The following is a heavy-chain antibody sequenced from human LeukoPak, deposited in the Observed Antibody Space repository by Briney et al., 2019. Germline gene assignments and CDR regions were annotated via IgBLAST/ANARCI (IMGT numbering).Heavy chain of an antibody. CDR2: ISWNSGSI. V-gene: IGHV3-9*01. D-gene: IGHD6-19*01. Sequence: GGSPRLSCAASAFTFDDYAMCWVRQAPGKGRGWVLVISWNSGSIGYADSVKGRITISRDNAKNSLYLQMHSLRAEDTALYYCAKGRGGWHDYFDYWGQGTLVTVSS. J-gene: IGHJ4*02. CDR3: AKGRGGWHDYFDY. CDR1: AFTFDDYA.